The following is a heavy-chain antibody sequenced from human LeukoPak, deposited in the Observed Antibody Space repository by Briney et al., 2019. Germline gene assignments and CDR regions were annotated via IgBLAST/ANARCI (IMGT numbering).Heavy chain of an antibody. CDR3: TIPPGYCSSTSCYGDGY. V-gene: IGHV3-73*01. D-gene: IGHD2-2*01. J-gene: IGHJ4*02. Sequence: GGSLRLSCAASGFTFSGSAMHWVRQASGKGLEWVGRIGSKANSYATAYAASVKGRFTISRDDSKNTAYLQMNSLKTEDTAVYYCTIPPGYCSSTSCYGDGYWGQGTLVTVSS. CDR1: GFTFSGSA. CDR2: IGSKANSYAT.